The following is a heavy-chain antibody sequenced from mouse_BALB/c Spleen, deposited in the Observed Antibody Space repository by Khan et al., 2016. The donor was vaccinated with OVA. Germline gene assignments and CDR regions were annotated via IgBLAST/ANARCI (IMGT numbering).Heavy chain of an antibody. D-gene: IGHD1-1*01. V-gene: IGHV5-12-2*01. Sequence: EVELVESGGGLVQPGGSLKLSCAASGFTFSSYTMSWVRQTPDKRLEWVAFISNGGGGTYYPDTVKGRFTISRDNAKKTLYLQMSSLKSEDTAMLYCARASPTEYGYVMDYGGQGTSVTVSS. CDR3: ARASPTEYGYVMDY. CDR2: ISNGGGGT. J-gene: IGHJ4*01. CDR1: GFTFSSYT.